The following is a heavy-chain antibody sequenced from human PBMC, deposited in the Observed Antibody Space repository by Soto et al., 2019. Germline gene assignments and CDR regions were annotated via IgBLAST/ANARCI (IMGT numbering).Heavy chain of an antibody. Sequence: SETLSLTCTVSGGSISNFYWSWIRQPPGKGLEWIGYIYYSGSTNYNPSLKSRVTISVDTSKNQFSLKLRSVTAADTAVYYCARGYGDYVLDFWGQGTLVTVSS. CDR1: GGSISNFY. D-gene: IGHD4-17*01. V-gene: IGHV4-59*08. CDR2: IYYSGST. CDR3: ARGYGDYVLDF. J-gene: IGHJ4*02.